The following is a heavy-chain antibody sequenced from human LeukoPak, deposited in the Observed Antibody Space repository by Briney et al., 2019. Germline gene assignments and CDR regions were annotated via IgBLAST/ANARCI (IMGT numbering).Heavy chain of an antibody. J-gene: IGHJ4*02. CDR2: ISSSGSTI. CDR1: GFTFSSYE. CDR3: ARDSGYDYFDY. D-gene: IGHD5-12*01. V-gene: IGHV3-48*03. Sequence: GALRLSCAASGFTFSSYEMNWVRQAPGKGLEWVSYISSSGSTIYYADSVKGRFTISRDNAKNSLYLQMNSPRAEDTAVYYCARDSGYDYFDYWGQGTLVTVSS.